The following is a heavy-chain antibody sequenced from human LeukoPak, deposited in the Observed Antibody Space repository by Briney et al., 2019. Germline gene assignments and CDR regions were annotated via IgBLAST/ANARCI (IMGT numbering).Heavy chain of an antibody. CDR3: ARGGKVTSPSAFDY. Sequence: SVKVSCKASGGTFSSYTISWVRQAPGQGLEWMGRIIPILGIANYAQKFQGRVTITADKSTSTAYMELSSLRSEDTAVYYCARGGKVTSPSAFDYWGQGTLATVSS. D-gene: IGHD4-17*01. V-gene: IGHV1-69*02. J-gene: IGHJ4*02. CDR1: GGTFSSYT. CDR2: IIPILGIA.